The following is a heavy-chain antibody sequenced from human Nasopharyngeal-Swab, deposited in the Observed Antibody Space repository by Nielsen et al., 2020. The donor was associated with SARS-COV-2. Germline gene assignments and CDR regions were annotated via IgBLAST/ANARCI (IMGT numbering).Heavy chain of an antibody. D-gene: IGHD5-18*01. Sequence: SVKVSCKASGYSFRSYGISWVRQAPGQGLEWMGRIIPMRGIANYAQKFQGRVTINADKYTSTVYMDLSSLRSEDTAVYYCARGPDPALKIDPWGQGTLVAVSS. CDR3: ARGPDPALKIDP. CDR2: IIPMRGIA. CDR1: GYSFRSYG. J-gene: IGHJ5*02. V-gene: IGHV1-69*04.